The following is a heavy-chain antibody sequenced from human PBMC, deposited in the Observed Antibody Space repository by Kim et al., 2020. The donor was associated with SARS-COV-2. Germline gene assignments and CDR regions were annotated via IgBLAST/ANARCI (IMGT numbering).Heavy chain of an antibody. D-gene: IGHD2-15*01. Sequence: DSVKGRFTISRDNSKNTLYLQMNSLRAEDTAVYYCARGGDIVVVVAAIDYWGQGTLVTVSS. J-gene: IGHJ4*02. CDR3: ARGGDIVVVVAAIDY. V-gene: IGHV3-30*01.